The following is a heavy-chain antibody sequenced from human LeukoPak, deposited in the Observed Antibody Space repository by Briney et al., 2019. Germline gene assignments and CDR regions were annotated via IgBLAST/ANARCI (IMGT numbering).Heavy chain of an antibody. V-gene: IGHV4-34*01. Sequence: SETLSLTCAVSAASFSDYYWSWIRQPPGKGLEWIGEINHSGSTDYNPSLRSRVTMSVDTSKNQFSLKVRSVTAADTAVYYCAREPPYYASENFIDAFDIWGQGTKVTVSS. D-gene: IGHD3-10*01. CDR1: AASFSDYY. CDR3: AREPPYYASENFIDAFDI. CDR2: INHSGST. J-gene: IGHJ3*02.